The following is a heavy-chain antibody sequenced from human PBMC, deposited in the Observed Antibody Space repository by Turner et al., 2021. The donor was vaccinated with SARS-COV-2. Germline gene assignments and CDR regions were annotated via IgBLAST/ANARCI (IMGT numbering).Heavy chain of an antibody. J-gene: IGHJ6*02. D-gene: IGHD3-9*01. CDR2: ISYDGSNK. V-gene: IGHV3-30*18. CDR1: GFTVSSNY. CDR3: AKDSGILTGYGYYYYGMDV. Sequence: VQLVESGGGLIQPGGSLRLSCAASGFTVSSNYMNWVRQAPGKGLEWVAVISYDGSNKYYADSVKGRFTISRDNSKNTLYLQMNSLRAEDTAVYYCAKDSGILTGYGYYYYGMDVWGQGTTVTVSS.